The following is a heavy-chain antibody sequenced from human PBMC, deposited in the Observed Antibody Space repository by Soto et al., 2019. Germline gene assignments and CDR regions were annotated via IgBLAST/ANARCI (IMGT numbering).Heavy chain of an antibody. J-gene: IGHJ4*02. CDR1: GFTFTSYS. Sequence: GGSLRLSCAASGFTFTSYSMNWVRQAPGKGLEWVSSISSTTNYIYYGDSMRGRFTISRDNAKNSLYLEMNSLRAEDTAVYYCARESEDLTSNFDYWGQGTLVTVSS. V-gene: IGHV3-21*06. CDR3: ARESEDLTSNFDY. CDR2: ISSTTNYI.